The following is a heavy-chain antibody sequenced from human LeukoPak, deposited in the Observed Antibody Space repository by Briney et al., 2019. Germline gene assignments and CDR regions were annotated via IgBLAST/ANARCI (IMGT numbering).Heavy chain of an antibody. Sequence: ASVKVSLKASGYSFTNYVINCVRQATCQGLERMGWLKTKIGDTGYSQKFQGRAFLNRQNSIKTADMELSGLGYDEPPVYTCSRDGRGSRSSWFDPWGKGTLVIVSS. CDR2: LKTKIGDT. J-gene: IGHJ5*02. D-gene: IGHD3-10*01. CDR3: SRDGRGSRSSWFDP. V-gene: IGHV1-8*03. CDR1: GYSFTNYV.